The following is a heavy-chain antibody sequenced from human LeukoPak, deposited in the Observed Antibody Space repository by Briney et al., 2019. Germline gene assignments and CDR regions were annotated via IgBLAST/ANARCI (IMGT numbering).Heavy chain of an antibody. J-gene: IGHJ1*01. CDR3: GRAFPPLRTSSAGDL. CDR1: GFSFSDYD. Sequence: PGGSLRLSCSASGFSFSDYDMNWVRQAPGKGLQWVSAISGRSSHVHYGESVKGRFTISRDNAKNSLYLQLDSLGVEDTAVYYCGRAFPPLRTSSAGDLWGQGTLVTVSS. V-gene: IGHV3-21*01. CDR2: ISGRSSHV. D-gene: IGHD3-16*01.